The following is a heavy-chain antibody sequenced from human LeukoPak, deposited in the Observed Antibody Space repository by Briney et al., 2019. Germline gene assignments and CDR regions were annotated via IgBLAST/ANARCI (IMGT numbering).Heavy chain of an antibody. CDR1: GGSFSGYY. Sequence: PSETLSLTCAVYGGSFSGYYWSWIRQPPGKGLEWIGEINHSGSTNYNPSLKGRVTISVDTSKNQFSLKLSSVTAADTAVYYCARGLRRSPWWFDPWGQGTLVTVSS. CDR2: INHSGST. D-gene: IGHD1-14*01. J-gene: IGHJ5*02. V-gene: IGHV4-34*01. CDR3: ARGLRRSPWWFDP.